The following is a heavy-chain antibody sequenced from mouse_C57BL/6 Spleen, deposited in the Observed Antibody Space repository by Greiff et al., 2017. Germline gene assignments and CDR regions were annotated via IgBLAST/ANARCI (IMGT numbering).Heavy chain of an antibody. CDR1: GFTFNTYA. Sequence: EVHLVESGGGLVQPKGSLKLSCAASGFTFNTYAMHWVRQAPGKGLEWVARIRSKSSNYATYYAGSVKDRFTISRDDSQSMLYLQMNNLKTEDTAMYYCGRVRERYYGSSSWFAYWGQGTLVTVSA. CDR2: IRSKSSNYAT. V-gene: IGHV10-3*01. J-gene: IGHJ3*01. CDR3: GRVRERYYGSSSWFAY. D-gene: IGHD1-1*01.